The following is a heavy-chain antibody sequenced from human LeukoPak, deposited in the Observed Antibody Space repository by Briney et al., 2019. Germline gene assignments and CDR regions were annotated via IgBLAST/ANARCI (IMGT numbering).Heavy chain of an antibody. CDR1: GGTFSNYA. Sequence: ASVKVSCKASGGTFSNYAISWVRQAPGQGLEWMGWISAYNGNTNYAQKLQGRVTMTTDTSTSTAYMELRSLRSDDTAVYYCARAYSMVRDAFDIWGQGTMVTVSS. D-gene: IGHD3-10*01. CDR2: ISAYNGNT. V-gene: IGHV1-18*01. CDR3: ARAYSMVRDAFDI. J-gene: IGHJ3*02.